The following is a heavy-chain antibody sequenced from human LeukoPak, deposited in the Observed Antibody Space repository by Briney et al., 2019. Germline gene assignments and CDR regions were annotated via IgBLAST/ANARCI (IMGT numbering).Heavy chain of an antibody. D-gene: IGHD3-3*01. CDR1: GFTFSSYS. V-gene: IGHV3-21*01. CDR2: ISSSSSYI. Sequence: GGSLRLSCAASGFTFSSYSMNWVRQAPGKGLEWVSSISSSSSYIYYADSVKGRFTISRDNAKNSLYLQMNSMRAEDTAVYYCASSKYYDFWSGTNGPFDYWGQGTQVTVSS. CDR3: ASSKYYDFWSGTNGPFDY. J-gene: IGHJ4*02.